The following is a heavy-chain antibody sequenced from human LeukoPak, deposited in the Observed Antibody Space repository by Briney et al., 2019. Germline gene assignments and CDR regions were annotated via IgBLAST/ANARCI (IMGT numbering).Heavy chain of an antibody. CDR3: ARRGCGLTSCYLFDY. V-gene: IGHV4-39*01. CDR1: GGSISSSSYN. J-gene: IGHJ4*02. CDR2: IYYSGST. D-gene: IGHD2-2*01. Sequence: SETLSLTCTVSGGSISSSSYNWGWIRQPPGKGLEWIGSIYYSGSTYYNPSLKSRVTISVDTSRNQFSLKLSSVTAADTAVYCCARRGCGLTSCYLFDYWGQGTLVTVSS.